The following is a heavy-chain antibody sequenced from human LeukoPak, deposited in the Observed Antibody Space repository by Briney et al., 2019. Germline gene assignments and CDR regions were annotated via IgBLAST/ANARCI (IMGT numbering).Heavy chain of an antibody. V-gene: IGHV4-39*01. Sequence: SETLSLTCTVSGGSISSSSYYWGWIRQPPGKGLEWIGSIYYSGSTYYNPSLKSRVTISVDTSKNQFSLKLSSVTAADTAVYYCARHRIRYSGSYKQFDYWGQGTLVTVSS. J-gene: IGHJ4*02. D-gene: IGHD1-26*01. CDR1: GGSISSSSYY. CDR3: ARHRIRYSGSYKQFDY. CDR2: IYYSGST.